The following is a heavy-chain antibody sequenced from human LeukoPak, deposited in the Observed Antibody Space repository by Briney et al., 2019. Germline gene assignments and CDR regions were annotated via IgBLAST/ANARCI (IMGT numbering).Heavy chain of an antibody. V-gene: IGHV4-59*11. Sequence: PSETLSLTCSVSGASISSHYWSWIRQPPGKGLEWIGYIHYSGSTNCNPSLKSRATISLDTSKNQFSLKLSSVTAADTAVYYCARDPTQGWGMDVWGQGTTVTVSS. D-gene: IGHD2-15*01. CDR1: GASISSHY. CDR3: ARDPTQGWGMDV. J-gene: IGHJ6*02. CDR2: IHYSGST.